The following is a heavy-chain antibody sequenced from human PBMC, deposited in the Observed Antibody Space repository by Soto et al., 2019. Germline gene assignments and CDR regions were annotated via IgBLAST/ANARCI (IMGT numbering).Heavy chain of an antibody. J-gene: IGHJ5*02. CDR2: ISHDGGVK. Sequence: PGGSLRLSCAASGCTFITTGMRWVRQAPGKGLEWVAMISHDGGVKHYTDSVKGRFTISRDTSNNTVYLQMNSLRPEDTAMYHCAKDLYGAGWYNYFDPWGQGTLVTVSS. V-gene: IGHV3-30*18. D-gene: IGHD6-19*01. CDR3: AKDLYGAGWYNYFDP. CDR1: GCTFITTG.